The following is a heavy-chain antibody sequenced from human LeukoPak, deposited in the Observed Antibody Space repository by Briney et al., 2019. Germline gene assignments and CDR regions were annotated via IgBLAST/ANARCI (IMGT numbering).Heavy chain of an antibody. D-gene: IGHD3-3*01. CDR2: ISYDGSNK. Sequence: TGGSLRLSCAASGFTFSNAWMSWVRQAPGKGLEWVAVISYDGSNKYYADSVKGRFTISRDNSKNTLYLQMNSLRAEDTAVYYCARENLESWSTIDYWGQGTLVTVSS. CDR1: GFTFSNAW. CDR3: ARENLESWSTIDY. J-gene: IGHJ4*02. V-gene: IGHV3-30-3*01.